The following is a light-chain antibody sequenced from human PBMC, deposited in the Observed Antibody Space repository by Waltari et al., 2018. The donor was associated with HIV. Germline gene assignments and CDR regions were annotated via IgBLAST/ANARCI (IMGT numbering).Light chain of an antibody. CDR2: DVG. CDR3: NSYTSTTTRWL. J-gene: IGLJ3*02. Sequence: QSALTQPASVSWSPGQSIIISCTGPSSDSGGYTSVSRYQQHPGKAPKLIIFDVGNRPSGVSNRFSGSKSGNTASLTISGLQTEDEADYYCNSYTSTTTRWLFGGGTRLTVL. V-gene: IGLV2-14*03. CDR1: SSDSGGYTS.